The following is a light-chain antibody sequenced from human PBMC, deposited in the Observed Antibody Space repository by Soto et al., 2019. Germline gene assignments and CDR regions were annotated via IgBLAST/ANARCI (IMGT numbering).Light chain of an antibody. Sequence: EIVLTQSPATLSLSPGERATLSCRASQSVSSYLAWYQHKPGQAPRLLIYDASNRATGIPARFSGSGSGTDFTLTISSLEPEDFAVYYCQQSRAWPLTFGGGTKVEIK. CDR3: QQSRAWPLT. V-gene: IGKV3-11*01. CDR1: QSVSSY. J-gene: IGKJ4*01. CDR2: DAS.